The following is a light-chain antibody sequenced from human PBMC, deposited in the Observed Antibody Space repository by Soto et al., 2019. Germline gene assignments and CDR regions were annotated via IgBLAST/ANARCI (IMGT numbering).Light chain of an antibody. V-gene: IGLV2-23*02. CDR3: CSYAASNTLI. Sequence: QSALTQPASVSGSPGQSITISCTGTSSNVGSYDLVSWYQQHPGKAPKLLIYEVTKRPSGVSNRFSDSKSGNTASLTISGLQAEDEADYACCSYAASNTLIFGGGTKLTVL. J-gene: IGLJ2*01. CDR1: SSNVGSYDL. CDR2: EVT.